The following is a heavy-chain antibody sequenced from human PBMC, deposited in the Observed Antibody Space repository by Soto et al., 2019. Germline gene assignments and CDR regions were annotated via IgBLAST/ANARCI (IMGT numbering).Heavy chain of an antibody. CDR2: IIPIFGTA. CDR1: GGTFSSYA. D-gene: IGHD3-22*01. V-gene: IGHV1-69*01. J-gene: IGHJ5*02. Sequence: QVQLVQSGAEVKKPGSSVKVSCKASGGTFSSYAISWVRQAPGQGLEWMGGIIPIFGTANYAQKLQGRVTITADESTSTAYMELSSLRSEDTAVYYCARAGGGAYYYDSSGYPLGWFDPWGQGTLVTVSS. CDR3: ARAGGGAYYYDSSGYPLGWFDP.